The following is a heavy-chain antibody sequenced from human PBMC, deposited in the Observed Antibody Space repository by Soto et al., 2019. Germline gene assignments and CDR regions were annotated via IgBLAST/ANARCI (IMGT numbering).Heavy chain of an antibody. Sequence: QVQLVESGGGVVQPGRSLRLSCAASGFAFSLYAIHWVRQAPGKGLEWVAVISNDGRNEYYAASVKGRFTVSRDNSDNTLSLQMNSLRPEDTAVYYCARDEKWGYWHSDLWGRGTLVNVSS. J-gene: IGHJ2*01. CDR2: ISNDGRNE. CDR1: GFAFSLYA. CDR3: ARDEKWGYWHSDL. V-gene: IGHV3-30*03. D-gene: IGHD2-8*01.